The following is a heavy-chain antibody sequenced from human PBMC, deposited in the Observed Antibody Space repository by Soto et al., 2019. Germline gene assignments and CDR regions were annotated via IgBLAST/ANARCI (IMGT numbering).Heavy chain of an antibody. J-gene: IGHJ4*02. V-gene: IGHV3-15*01. CDR1: GFNLSHPW. CDR2: IKSKTDGGTA. CDR3: TTGIYYDILTGYHNVAY. D-gene: IGHD3-9*01. Sequence: GGSLRLSCVASGFNLSHPWMTWVRQAAGKGLEWVGRIKSKTDGGTADYAAPVKGRATISRDDSKSTVYLQMNSLKTEDTAVYYCTTGIYYDILTGYHNVAYWGQGALVTVSS.